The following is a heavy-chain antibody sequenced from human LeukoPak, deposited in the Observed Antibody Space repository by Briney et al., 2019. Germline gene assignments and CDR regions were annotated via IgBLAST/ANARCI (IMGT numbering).Heavy chain of an antibody. V-gene: IGHV1-18*01. CDR3: ARAVRVNWNDLVCYFDY. D-gene: IGHD1-1*01. CDR2: ISAYNGNT. Sequence: ASVKVSCKASGYTFTSYGISWARQAPGQGLEWMGWISAYNGNTNYAQKLQGRVTMTTDTSTSTAYMELRSLRSDDTAVYYCARAVRVNWNDLVCYFDYWGQGTLVTVSS. J-gene: IGHJ4*02. CDR1: GYTFTSYG.